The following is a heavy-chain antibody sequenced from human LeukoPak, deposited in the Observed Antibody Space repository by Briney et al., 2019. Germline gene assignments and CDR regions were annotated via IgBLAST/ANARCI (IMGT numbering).Heavy chain of an antibody. CDR2: ISYDGSNK. CDR1: GFTFSSYG. D-gene: IGHD3-10*01. Sequence: GGSLRLSCAASGFTFSSYGMHWVRQAPGKGLEWVAVISYDGSNKYYADSVKGRFTISRDNSKNTLYLQMNSLRAEDTAVYYCAKDPLSQLLWFGELVYWGQGTLVTVSS. V-gene: IGHV3-30*18. J-gene: IGHJ4*02. CDR3: AKDPLSQLLWFGELVY.